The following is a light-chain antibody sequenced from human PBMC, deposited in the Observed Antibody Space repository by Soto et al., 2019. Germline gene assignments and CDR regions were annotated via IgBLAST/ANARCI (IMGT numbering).Light chain of an antibody. J-gene: IGLJ2*01. CDR3: QSYDSSNVV. CDR1: SGSIVSNY. CDR2: EDN. V-gene: IGLV6-57*01. Sequence: FMLTQPHSVSESPGKTVTISCTRSSGSIVSNYVQWYQQRPGSSPTTVIYEDNYRPSGVPDRFSGSVDSSSNSASLTISGLKTEDEADYYCQSYDSSNVVFGGGTKLTVL.